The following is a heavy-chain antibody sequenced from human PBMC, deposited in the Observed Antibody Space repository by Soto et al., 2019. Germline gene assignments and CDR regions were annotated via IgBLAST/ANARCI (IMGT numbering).Heavy chain of an antibody. Sequence: GGSLRLSCAASGFTFSGSAMHWVRQASGKGLEWVGRIRSKANSYATAYAASVKGRFTISRDDSKNTAYLQMYSLKTEDTAVYYCTRQMSDYYDSSGYYYGWYFDLWGRGTLVTVSS. D-gene: IGHD3-22*01. CDR3: TRQMSDYYDSSGYYYGWYFDL. CDR2: IRSKANSYAT. J-gene: IGHJ2*01. CDR1: GFTFSGSA. V-gene: IGHV3-73*01.